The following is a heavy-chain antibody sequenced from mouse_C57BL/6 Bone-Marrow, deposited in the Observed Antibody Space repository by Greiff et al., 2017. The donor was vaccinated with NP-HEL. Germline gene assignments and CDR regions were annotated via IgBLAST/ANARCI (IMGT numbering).Heavy chain of an antibody. J-gene: IGHJ1*03. CDR1: GFSFNTYA. CDR3: VRQSNYFYWYFDV. Sequence: DVKLQESGGGLVQRKGSLKLSCAASGFSFNTYAMNWVRQAPGKGLEWVARIRSKSNNYATYYADSVKDRFTISRDDSESMLYLQMNNLKTEDTAMYYCVRQSNYFYWYFDVWGTGTTVTVSS. CDR2: IRSKSNNYAT. D-gene: IGHD2-5*01. V-gene: IGHV10-1*01.